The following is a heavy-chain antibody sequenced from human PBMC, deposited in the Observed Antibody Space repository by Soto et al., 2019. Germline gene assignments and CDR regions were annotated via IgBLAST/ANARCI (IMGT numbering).Heavy chain of an antibody. Sequence: EFRAVAFAGSGGSLTSTNWGAWFRQPPGQGLEWIGEIYRTGSTNYNPSLKSRVTISLDKSEKQFSMKVTSLTAADTAVYYCASRDPGTSVDYWGQGTLVTGSS. CDR2: IYRTGST. V-gene: IGHV4-4*02. J-gene: IGHJ4*02. D-gene: IGHD1-7*01. CDR1: GGSLTSTNW. CDR3: ASRDPGTSVDY.